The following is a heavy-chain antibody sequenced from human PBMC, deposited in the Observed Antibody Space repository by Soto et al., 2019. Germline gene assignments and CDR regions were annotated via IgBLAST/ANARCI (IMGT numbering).Heavy chain of an antibody. J-gene: IGHJ4*02. CDR3: VKVGCSVAGCQAKNYRGTTERHFDY. V-gene: IGHV3-23*01. CDR2: ISGGGGTT. CDR1: GFTFTNYA. Sequence: EVHLLESGGGLVQPGGSLRLSCAVSGFTFTNYAMSWVRQAPGKGLEWVAAISGGGGTTDYADSVKGRFSISRDNSKNTLFLEITSVRAEDTAVYFCVKVGCSVAGCQAKNYRGTTERHFDYWGQGTLVTASS. D-gene: IGHD1-1*01.